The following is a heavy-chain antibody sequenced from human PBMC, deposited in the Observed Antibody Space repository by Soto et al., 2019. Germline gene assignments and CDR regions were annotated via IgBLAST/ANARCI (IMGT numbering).Heavy chain of an antibody. D-gene: IGHD4-17*01. J-gene: IGHJ4*02. Sequence: SETLSLTCTVSGGSISSYYWSWIRQPPGKGLEWIGYIYYSGSTNYNPSLKSRVTISVDTSKNQFSLKLSSVTAADTAVYYCARGDDYGDYTLDYWGQGTLVTVSS. CDR1: GGSISSYY. CDR2: IYYSGST. V-gene: IGHV4-59*01. CDR3: ARGDDYGDYTLDY.